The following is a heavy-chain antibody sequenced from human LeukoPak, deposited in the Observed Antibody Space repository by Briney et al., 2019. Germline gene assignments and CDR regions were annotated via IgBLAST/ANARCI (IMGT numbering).Heavy chain of an antibody. D-gene: IGHD5-18*01. CDR1: GFTFSSYA. V-gene: IGHV3-23*01. CDR3: VREARGYHYTYFDY. Sequence: GGSLRLSCAASGFTFSSYAMSWVRQAPGKGLEWVSAISGSGGSTYYADSVKGRFTISRDNSKNTLYLQMNSLRAGDTAVYYCVREARGYHYTYFDYWGQGTLATVSS. CDR2: ISGSGGST. J-gene: IGHJ4*02.